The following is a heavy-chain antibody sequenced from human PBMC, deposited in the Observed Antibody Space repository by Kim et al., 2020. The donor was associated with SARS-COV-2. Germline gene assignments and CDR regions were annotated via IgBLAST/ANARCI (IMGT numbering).Heavy chain of an antibody. D-gene: IGHD1-26*01. CDR3: TKGYSG. CDR2: WNSGKK. V-gene: IGHV3-9*01. Sequence: WNSGKKDYGDSVKGRFTISRDNVKNSLYLQMNSLRAEDTAFYYCTKGYSGWGQGTLVIVSS. J-gene: IGHJ4*02.